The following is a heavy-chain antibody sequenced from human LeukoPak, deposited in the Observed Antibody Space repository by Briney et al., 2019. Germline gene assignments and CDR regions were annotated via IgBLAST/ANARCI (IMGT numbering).Heavy chain of an antibody. D-gene: IGHD2-2*01. Sequence: SGGSLRLSCAASGFTFSSYGMHWVRQAPGKGLEWVAVISYDGSSQYSADSVKGRFTISRDNSKNTLFLQMNSLRPEDTAVYYCAKGSCSTTSCYYYYGVDVWGQGTTVTVSS. CDR2: ISYDGSSQ. J-gene: IGHJ6*02. CDR1: GFTFSSYG. CDR3: AKGSCSTTSCYYYYGVDV. V-gene: IGHV3-30*18.